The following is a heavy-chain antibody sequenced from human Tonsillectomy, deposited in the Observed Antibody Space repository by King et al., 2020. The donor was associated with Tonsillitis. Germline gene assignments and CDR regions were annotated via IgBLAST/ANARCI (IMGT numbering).Heavy chain of an antibody. V-gene: IGHV3-9*01. CDR2: ISWNSGSI. D-gene: IGHD1-26*01. J-gene: IGHJ3*02. Sequence: VQLVESGGGLVQPGRSLRLSCAASGFTFDDYAMHWVRHAPGKGLEWVSGISWNSGSIGYADSVKGRFTISRDNAKNSRYLQMNSLRADDTALYDCAKANGGTVGATIRTYAFDICGQGAMVSVSS. CDR3: AKANGGTVGATIRTYAFDI. CDR1: GFTFDDYA.